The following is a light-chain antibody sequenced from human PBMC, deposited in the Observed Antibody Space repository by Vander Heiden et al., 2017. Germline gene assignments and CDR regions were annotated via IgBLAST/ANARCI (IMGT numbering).Light chain of an antibody. J-gene: IGKJ1*01. Sequence: DIVMTQSRLSMPVTPGEPASISCRSSQSLLHSNGYNYLDWYLKKPGQSPQLLIYLGSNRASGVPDRLSGSGSGTDFTLKISRVEAEDVGVYYCMQALQTPTFGQGTKVEIK. CDR2: LGS. CDR3: MQALQTPT. V-gene: IGKV2-28*01. CDR1: QSLLHSNGYNY.